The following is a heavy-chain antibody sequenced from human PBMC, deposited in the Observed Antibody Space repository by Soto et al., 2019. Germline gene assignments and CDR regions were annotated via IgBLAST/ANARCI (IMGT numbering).Heavy chain of an antibody. CDR3: ARGGRAAEWGYFQH. D-gene: IGHD2-8*01. CDR1: GGTFSSYA. J-gene: IGHJ1*01. V-gene: IGHV1-69*12. Sequence: QVQLVQSGAEVKKPGSSVKVSCKASGGTFSSYAISWVRQAPGQGLEWMGGIIPTFGTANYAQKFQGRVTITADESTSTAYMELSSLRSEDTAVYYCARGGRAAEWGYFQHWGQGTLVTVSS. CDR2: IIPTFGTA.